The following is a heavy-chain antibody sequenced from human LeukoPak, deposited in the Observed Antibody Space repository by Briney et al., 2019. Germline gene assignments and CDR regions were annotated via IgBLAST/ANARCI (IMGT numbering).Heavy chain of an antibody. CDR3: ARVGYCTHGVCYSMDV. CDR1: GYTFTGHY. V-gene: IGHV1-2*02. D-gene: IGHD2-8*01. CDR2: INPNSGGP. Sequence: ASVKVSCKASGYTFTGHYIHWVRQAPGQGFEWMGWINPNSGGPNYAQKFQARVTMTRDTSISTAYMELSRLRSDDTAVYYCARVGYCTHGVCYSMDVWGKGTTVTVSS. J-gene: IGHJ6*03.